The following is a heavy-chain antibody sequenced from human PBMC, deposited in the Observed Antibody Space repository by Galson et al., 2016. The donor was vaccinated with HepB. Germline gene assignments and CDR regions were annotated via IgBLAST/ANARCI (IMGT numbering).Heavy chain of an antibody. D-gene: IGHD3-3*01. CDR1: GFTFSSYA. V-gene: IGHV3-30-3*01. J-gene: IGHJ6*03. CDR3: AREERTYDFWSGYPDNRAYYYYMDV. Sequence: SLRLSCAASGFTFSSYAMHWVRQAPGKGLEWVAIISYDGSNKYYADSVKGRFTISRDNSKNTLYLQMNSLRAEDTAVYYCAREERTYDFWSGYPDNRAYYYYMDVWGKGTTVTVSS. CDR2: ISYDGSNK.